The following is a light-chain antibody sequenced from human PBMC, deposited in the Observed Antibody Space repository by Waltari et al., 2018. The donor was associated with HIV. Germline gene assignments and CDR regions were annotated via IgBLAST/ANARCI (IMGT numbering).Light chain of an antibody. Sequence: SYALTQETSVSVAPGKTARITCVGDNIGMQTVHWYQQKPGQAPARVMYDDSNRPSGIPERFSGSNSGNTATLTINRVEVGDEADYYCQVWEPTSDHVVFGGGSRLIVL. CDR3: QVWEPTSDHVV. J-gene: IGLJ2*01. V-gene: IGLV3-21*03. CDR1: NIGMQT. CDR2: DDS.